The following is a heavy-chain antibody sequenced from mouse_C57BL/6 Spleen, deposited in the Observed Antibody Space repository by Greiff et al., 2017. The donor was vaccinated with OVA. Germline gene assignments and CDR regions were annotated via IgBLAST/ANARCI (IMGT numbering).Heavy chain of an antibody. D-gene: IGHD1-1*01. CDR1: GFTFSNYW. Sequence: EVKVVESGGGLVQPGGSMKLSCVASGFTFSNYWMNWVRQSPEKGLEWVAQIRLKSDNYATHYAESVKGRFTISRDDSKSSVYLQMNNLRAEDTGIYYCTGSYYGSSWELYAMDYWGQGTSVTVSS. CDR3: TGSYYGSSWELYAMDY. CDR2: IRLKSDNYAT. J-gene: IGHJ4*01. V-gene: IGHV6-3*01.